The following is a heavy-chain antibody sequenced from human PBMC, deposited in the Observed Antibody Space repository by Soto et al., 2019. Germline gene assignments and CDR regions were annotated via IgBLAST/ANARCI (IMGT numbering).Heavy chain of an antibody. D-gene: IGHD2-21*01. V-gene: IGHV3-23*01. J-gene: IGHJ4*02. CDR2: ISGSSGEK. CDR1: GLAFSTYP. Sequence: EVQLLESGGGLVQPGGSLRLSCAASGLAFSTYPMNWVRQAPGKGLEWVSTISGSSGEKYYADSVKGRFTISRDNSKNTLYLQMNSLRAEDTAVYYCAKDPLEPWGGAYFDYWGQGTLVTVSS. CDR3: AKDPLEPWGGAYFDY.